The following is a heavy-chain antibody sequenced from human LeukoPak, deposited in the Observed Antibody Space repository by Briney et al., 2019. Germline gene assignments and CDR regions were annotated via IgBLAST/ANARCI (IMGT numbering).Heavy chain of an antibody. CDR2: IYYSGST. J-gene: IGHJ4*02. D-gene: IGHD6-19*01. Sequence: SETLSLTCAVYGGSFSGYYWSWIRQPPGKGLEWIGYIYYSGSTNYNPSLKSRVTISVDTSKNQFSLKLSSVTAADTAVYYCARYSSGSVSYWGQGTLVTVSS. CDR3: ARYSSGSVSY. V-gene: IGHV4-59*01. CDR1: GGSFSGYY.